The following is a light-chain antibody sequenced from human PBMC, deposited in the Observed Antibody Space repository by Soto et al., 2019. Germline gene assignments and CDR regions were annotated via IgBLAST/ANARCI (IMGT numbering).Light chain of an antibody. J-gene: IGKJ1*01. Sequence: VIWMTQSPSLPSASTGDRVTISCRMSQGISCYLAWYQQKPGKAPELLIYAASTLQRGVPSRFSGSGSGTDFTLTISCLQSEDFATYYCQQYYSFPWTFGQGTKVEIK. CDR2: AAS. V-gene: IGKV1D-8*01. CDR1: QGISCY. CDR3: QQYYSFPWT.